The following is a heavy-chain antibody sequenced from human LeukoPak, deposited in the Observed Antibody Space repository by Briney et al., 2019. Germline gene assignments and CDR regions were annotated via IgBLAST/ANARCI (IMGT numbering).Heavy chain of an antibody. J-gene: IGHJ6*04. CDR1: GFTFSSYA. V-gene: IGHV3-23*01. D-gene: IGHD5-12*01. Sequence: PGGSLRLSCAASGFTFSSYAMSWVRQAPGKGLEWVSAISGSGGSTYYADSVKGRFTISRDNSKNTLYLQMNSLRAEDTAVYYCAKDSPADSGYDWGGYYYYYGMDVWGKGTTVTVSS. CDR3: AKDSPADSGYDWGGYYYYYGMDV. CDR2: ISGSGGST.